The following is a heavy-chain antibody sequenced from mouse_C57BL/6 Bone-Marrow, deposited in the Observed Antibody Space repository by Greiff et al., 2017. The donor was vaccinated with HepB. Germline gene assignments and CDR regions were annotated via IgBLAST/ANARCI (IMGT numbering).Heavy chain of an antibody. J-gene: IGHJ2*01. CDR1: GYAFSSSW. D-gene: IGHD2-2*01. Sequence: VQLQQSGPELVKPGASVKISCKASGYAFSSSWMNWVKQRPGKGLEWIGRIYPGDGDTNYNGKFKGKATLTADKSSSTAYMQLSSLTSEDSAVYFCARGGYGYEYFDYWGQGTTLTVSS. V-gene: IGHV1-82*01. CDR3: ARGGYGYEYFDY. CDR2: IYPGDGDT.